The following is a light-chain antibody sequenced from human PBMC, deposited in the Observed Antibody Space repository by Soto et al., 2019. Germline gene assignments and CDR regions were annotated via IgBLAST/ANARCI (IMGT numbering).Light chain of an antibody. Sequence: EVGLTLSPGTVSLSPGVRATLSCRASQSVSSSYLAWDQQKPGQAPRLLISGASGRATGIPVRFSSGGSETDFTLTTYSLQAEDCTVYYCQHYHIWPRTSGQRTLPEIK. V-gene: IGKV3-20*01. CDR1: QSVSSSY. CDR2: GAS. CDR3: QHYHIWPRT. J-gene: IGKJ5*01.